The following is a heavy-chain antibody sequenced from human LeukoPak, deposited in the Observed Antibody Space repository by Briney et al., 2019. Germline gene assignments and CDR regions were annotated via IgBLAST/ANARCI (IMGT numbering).Heavy chain of an antibody. V-gene: IGHV3-23*01. J-gene: IGHJ4*02. CDR2: ISSTGSAT. D-gene: IGHD1-14*01. CDR3: AKESAYISPRNYYFDY. Sequence: GGSLRLSCAASGFTFSGYAMSWVRQAPGKGLEWVSAISSTGSATYYADSVKGRFAISRNNSKNTLDLQMNSLRADDTAVYYCAKESAYISPRNYYFDYWGQGALVTVSS. CDR1: GFTFSGYA.